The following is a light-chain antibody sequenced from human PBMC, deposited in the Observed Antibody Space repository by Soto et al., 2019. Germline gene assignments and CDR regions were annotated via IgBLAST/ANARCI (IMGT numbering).Light chain of an antibody. CDR3: QQYDRSPWT. CDR1: QSFSDSY. J-gene: IGKJ1*01. Sequence: EMVVTQSTDTLSLSPGERATLFCRASQSFSDSYLAWYQQKPGQAPRLLIYGASSRATGIPDRFTGAGSGTDFPLTISRLEPEDFAVYYCQQYDRSPWTFGQGTKGELK. CDR2: GAS. V-gene: IGKV3-20*01.